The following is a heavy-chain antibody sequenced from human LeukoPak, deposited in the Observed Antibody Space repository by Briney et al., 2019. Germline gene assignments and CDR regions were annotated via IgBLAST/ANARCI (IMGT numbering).Heavy chain of an antibody. CDR3: AKDLRPDGVDNFDH. CDR1: GFNFNSYT. J-gene: IGHJ4*02. CDR2: ILASGSPT. Sequence: GGSLRLSCAASGFNFNSYTMNWVRQAPGKGLQWVANILASGSPTYYADSVKGRFIISRDNSKNTVHLQMNSLRVEDTAIYYCAKDLRPDGVDNFDHWGQGILVTVSS. V-gene: IGHV3-23*01. D-gene: IGHD2-8*01.